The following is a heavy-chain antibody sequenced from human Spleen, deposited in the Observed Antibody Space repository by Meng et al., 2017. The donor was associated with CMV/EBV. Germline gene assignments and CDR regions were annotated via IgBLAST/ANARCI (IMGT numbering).Heavy chain of an antibody. CDR3: ARDASFGGNWFDP. CDR2: INPNTGVA. CDR1: GYTLKNYY. V-gene: IGHV1-2*06. Sequence: QVQLVQSGTEVKKPGASVRVSGKASGYTLKNYYLHWVRQAPGQGLEWMGRINPNTGVANYAQKFQGRVTMTRDTSINTAYMEVTRLRSDDTAVYFCARDASFGGNWFDPWGQGTLVTVSS. D-gene: IGHD3-10*01. J-gene: IGHJ5*02.